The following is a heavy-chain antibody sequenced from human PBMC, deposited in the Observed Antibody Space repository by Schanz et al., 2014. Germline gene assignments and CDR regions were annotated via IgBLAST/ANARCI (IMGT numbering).Heavy chain of an antibody. D-gene: IGHD3-22*01. V-gene: IGHV1-69*04. CDR2: IIPILGME. CDR1: GGTFSSYA. J-gene: IGHJ3*02. Sequence: QVQLAQSGAEVKKPGSSVKVSCKASGGTFSSYAFSWVRQAPGQGLEWMGKIIPILGMENYAQKFQGRVTITADISTSTAYMDLSSLRSDDTAVYYCARDIQYHYDTSGPVGAFDIWGQGTVVTVSS. CDR3: ARDIQYHYDTSGPVGAFDI.